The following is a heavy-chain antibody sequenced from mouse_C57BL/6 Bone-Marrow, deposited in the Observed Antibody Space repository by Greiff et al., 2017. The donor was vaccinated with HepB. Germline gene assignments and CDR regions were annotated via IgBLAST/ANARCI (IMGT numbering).Heavy chain of an antibody. V-gene: IGHV5-12*01. CDR1: GFTFSDYY. CDR2: ISNGGGST. Sequence: EVKLVESGGGLVQPGGSLKLSCAASGFTFSDYYMYWVRQTPEKRLEWVAYISNGGGSTYYPDTVKGRFTLSRDNAKNTLYLQMILLKSEDTAMYYCASQWIYYDSDDAMDYWGQGTSVTVSS. J-gene: IGHJ4*01. CDR3: ASQWIYYDSDDAMDY. D-gene: IGHD2-4*01.